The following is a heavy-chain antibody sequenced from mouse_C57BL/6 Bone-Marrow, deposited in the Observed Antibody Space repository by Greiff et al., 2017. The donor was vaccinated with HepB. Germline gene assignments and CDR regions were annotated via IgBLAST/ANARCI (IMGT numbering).Heavy chain of an antibody. CDR1: GFSLTSYG. J-gene: IGHJ4*01. Sequence: VKVEESGPGLVQPSQSLSITCTVSGFSLTSYGVHWVRQSPGKGLEWLGVIWRGGSTDYNAAFMSRLSITKDNSKSQVFFKMNSLQADDTAIYYCAKKGRTYAMDYWGQGTSVTVSS. CDR2: IWRGGST. V-gene: IGHV2-5*01. CDR3: AKKGRTYAMDY.